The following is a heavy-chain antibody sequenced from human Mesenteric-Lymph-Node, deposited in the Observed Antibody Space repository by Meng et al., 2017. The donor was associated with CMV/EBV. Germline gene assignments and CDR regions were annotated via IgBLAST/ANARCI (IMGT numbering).Heavy chain of an antibody. D-gene: IGHD6-13*01. CDR1: GFSFSDYT. Sequence: GESLKISCAASGFSFSDYTMNWLRQAPGRGLQWVSSIGGPGYFIYYAESVKGRFTISRDNAKNSLYLQMNSLRAEDTAVYYCAREGIAAAGRVYYYYGMDVWGQGTTVTVSS. CDR2: IGGPGYFI. V-gene: IGHV3-21*01. J-gene: IGHJ6*02. CDR3: AREGIAAAGRVYYYYGMDV.